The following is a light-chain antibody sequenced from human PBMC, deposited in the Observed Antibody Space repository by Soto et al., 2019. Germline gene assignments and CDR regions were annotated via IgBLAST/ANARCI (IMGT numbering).Light chain of an antibody. CDR2: DVS. J-gene: IGLJ3*02. CDR1: SSDVGGYNY. CDR3: SSYTSSSTWV. Sequence: SALTQPASVSGSPGQSITFSCTGTSSDVGGYNYVSWYQQHPGKAPKLMIYDVSNRPSGVSNRFSGSKSGNTASLTISGLQAEDEADYYCSSYTSSSTWVFGGGTKVTVL. V-gene: IGLV2-14*01.